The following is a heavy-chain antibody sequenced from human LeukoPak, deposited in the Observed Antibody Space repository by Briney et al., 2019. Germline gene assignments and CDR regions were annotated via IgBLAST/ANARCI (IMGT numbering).Heavy chain of an antibody. V-gene: IGHV4-4*07. CDR1: GGSISSYY. CDR3: AREGDSSVWYYPFDY. D-gene: IGHD6-19*01. Sequence: SEALSLTCTVSGGSISSYYWSWIRQPAGKGLEWIGRIYTSGSTNYNPSLKSRVTMSVDTSKNQFSLKLSSVTAADTAVYYCAREGDSSVWYYPFDYWGQGTLVTVSS. J-gene: IGHJ4*02. CDR2: IYTSGST.